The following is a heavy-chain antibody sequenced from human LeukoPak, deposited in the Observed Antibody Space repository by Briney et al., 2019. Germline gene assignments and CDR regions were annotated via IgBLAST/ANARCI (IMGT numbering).Heavy chain of an antibody. CDR3: ARAIDIIAVADLLDY. V-gene: IGHV3-33*08. J-gene: IGHJ4*02. CDR1: GFTFSSYG. Sequence: PGGSLRLSCAASGFTFSSYGMHWVRQAPGKGLEWVAVIWYDGSNKYYADSVKGRFTISRDNSKNTLYLQMNSLRAEDTAVYYCARAIDIIAVADLLDYWGQGTLVTVSS. D-gene: IGHD6-19*01. CDR2: IWYDGSNK.